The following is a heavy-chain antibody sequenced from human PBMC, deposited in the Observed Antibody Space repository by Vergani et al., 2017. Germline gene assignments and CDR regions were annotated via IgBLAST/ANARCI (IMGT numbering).Heavy chain of an antibody. D-gene: IGHD2-21*02. CDR1: GFTFSSYG. CDR3: AKDRRGNWLLFRPNWFDP. Sequence: QVQLVESGGGVVQPGRSLRLSCAASGFTFSSYGMHWVRQAPGKGLEWVAVISYDGSNKYYADSVKGRFTISRDNSKNTLYLQMNSLRAEDTAVYYCAKDRRGNWLLFRPNWFDPWGQGTLVTVSS. J-gene: IGHJ5*02. V-gene: IGHV3-30*18. CDR2: ISYDGSNK.